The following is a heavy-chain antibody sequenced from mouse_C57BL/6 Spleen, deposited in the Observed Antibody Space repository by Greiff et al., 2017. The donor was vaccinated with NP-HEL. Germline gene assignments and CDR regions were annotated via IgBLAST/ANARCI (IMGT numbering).Heavy chain of an antibody. CDR2: IYPGDGDT. J-gene: IGHJ3*01. CDR3: AGYDGYPFAY. CDR1: GYAFSSSW. Sequence: QVQLQQSGPELVKPGASVKISCKASGYAFSSSWMNWVKQRPGKGLEWIGRIYPGDGDTNYNGKFKGKATLTADNSSSTAYMQLSSLTSEDSAVYFCAGYDGYPFAYWGQGTLVTVSA. D-gene: IGHD2-3*01. V-gene: IGHV1-82*01.